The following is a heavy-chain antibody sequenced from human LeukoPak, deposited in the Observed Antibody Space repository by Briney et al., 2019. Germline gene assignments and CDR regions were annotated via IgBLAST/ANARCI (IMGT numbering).Heavy chain of an antibody. CDR1: GFTFSSYG. J-gene: IGHJ6*03. CDR3: AKDRSYSSIDYYYYYMDV. V-gene: IGHV3-30*02. CDR2: IRYDGSNK. Sequence: GGSLRLSCAASGFTFSSYGMHWVRQAPGKGLEWVAFIRYDGSNKYYADSVKGRFTISRDNFKNTLYLQMNSLRAEDTAVYYCAKDRSYSSIDYYYYYMDVWGKGTTVTVSS. D-gene: IGHD6-13*01.